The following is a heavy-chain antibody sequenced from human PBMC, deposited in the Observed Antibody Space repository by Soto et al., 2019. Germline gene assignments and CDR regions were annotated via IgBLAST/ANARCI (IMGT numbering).Heavy chain of an antibody. CDR2: IYYSGST. J-gene: IGHJ4*02. V-gene: IGHV4-31*03. D-gene: IGHD2-8*01. CDR1: GGSISSGGYY. Sequence: PSETLSLTCTVSGGSISSGGYYWSWIRQHPGKGLERIGYIYYSGSTYYNPSLKSRVTISVDTSKNQFSLKLSSVTAADTAVYYFARVRDCTNGVCYTGNFDYWGQGTLVTVSS. CDR3: ARVRDCTNGVCYTGNFDY.